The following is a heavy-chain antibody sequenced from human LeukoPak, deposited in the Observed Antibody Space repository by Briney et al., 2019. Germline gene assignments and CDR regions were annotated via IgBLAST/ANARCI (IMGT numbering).Heavy chain of an antibody. CDR2: ISYDGSNK. D-gene: IGHD3-9*01. J-gene: IGHJ4*02. CDR3: ARRYLGDY. Sequence: GGSLRLSCAASGFTFSSYAMHWVRQAPGKGLEWVAVISYDGSNKYYADSVKGRFTTSRDNSKNTLYLQMNSLRAEDTAVYYCARRYLGDYWGQGTLVTVSS. V-gene: IGHV3-30*04. CDR1: GFTFSSYA.